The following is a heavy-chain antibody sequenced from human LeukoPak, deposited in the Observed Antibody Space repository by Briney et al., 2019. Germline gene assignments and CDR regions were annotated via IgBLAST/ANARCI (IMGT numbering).Heavy chain of an antibody. CDR2: INHSGST. CDR1: GGSFSGYY. Sequence: SETLSLTCAVYGGSFSGYYWSWIRQPPGKGLEWIGEINHSGSTYYNPSLKSRVTISVDTSNNQFSLKLSSVTAADTAVYYCARHSYYYYYMDVWGKGTTVTISS. V-gene: IGHV4-34*01. CDR3: ARHSYYYYYMDV. J-gene: IGHJ6*03.